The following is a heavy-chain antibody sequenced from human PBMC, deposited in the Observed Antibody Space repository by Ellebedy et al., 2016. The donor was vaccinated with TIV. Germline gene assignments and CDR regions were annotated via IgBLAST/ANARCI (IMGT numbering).Heavy chain of an antibody. V-gene: IGHV3-30*03. J-gene: IGHJ5*02. CDR3: AGIADVRFDP. CDR2: ISYDGSIE. CDR1: GFTFSSYD. Sequence: GESLKISCAASGFTFSSYDMHWVRQAPGKGLEWVAVISYDGSIEYYADSVKGRFTISRDNSKNTLYLQMNSLRAEDTAVYYCAGIADVRFDPWGQGTLVSVSS. D-gene: IGHD3-10*02.